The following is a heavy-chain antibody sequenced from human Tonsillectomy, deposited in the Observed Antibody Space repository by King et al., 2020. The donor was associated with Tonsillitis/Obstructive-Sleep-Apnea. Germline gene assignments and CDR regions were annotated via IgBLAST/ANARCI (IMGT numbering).Heavy chain of an antibody. CDR1: GYTFTTYG. J-gene: IGHJ4*02. CDR2: ISGHNGNT. Sequence: QLVQSGAEVKKPGASVKVSCKASGYTFTTYGISWVRQAPGQGLEWMGWISGHNGNTNYARKLKGRVTMTTDTSTNTAYMELRSLRSDDTAVYYCARGPAWGCSGGRCYFGYWGQGTLVTVSS. D-gene: IGHD2-15*01. V-gene: IGHV1-18*01. CDR3: ARGPAWGCSGGRCYFGY.